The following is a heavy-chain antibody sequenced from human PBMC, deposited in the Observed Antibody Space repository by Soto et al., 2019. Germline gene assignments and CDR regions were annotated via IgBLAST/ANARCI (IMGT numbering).Heavy chain of an antibody. V-gene: IGHV3-30*18. CDR2: ISYDGSNK. Sequence: GGSLRLSCAASGFTFSSYGMHWVRQAPGKGLEWVAVISYDGSNKYYADSVKGRFTISRDNPKNTLYLQMNSLRAEDTAVYYCAKEGYSSSWYRGIWGQGTMVTVSS. D-gene: IGHD6-13*01. J-gene: IGHJ3*02. CDR3: AKEGYSSSWYRGI. CDR1: GFTFSSYG.